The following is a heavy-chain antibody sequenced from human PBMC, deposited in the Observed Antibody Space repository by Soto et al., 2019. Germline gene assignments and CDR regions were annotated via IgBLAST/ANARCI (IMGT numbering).Heavy chain of an antibody. Sequence: PGGSLRLSCAASGFTFSNYAMHWVRQAPGKGLEWVAVISYDGSNKYYADSVKGRFTISRDNSKNTLYLQMNSLRAGDTAVYYCARRPVTYYFDYWGQGT. D-gene: IGHD4-17*01. CDR1: GFTFSNYA. V-gene: IGHV3-30-3*01. CDR2: ISYDGSNK. CDR3: ARRPVTYYFDY. J-gene: IGHJ4*02.